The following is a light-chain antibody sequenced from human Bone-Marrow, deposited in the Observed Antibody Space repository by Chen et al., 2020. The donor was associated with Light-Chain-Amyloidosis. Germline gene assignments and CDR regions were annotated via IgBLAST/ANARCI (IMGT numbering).Light chain of an antibody. CDR1: DLPTKY. J-gene: IGLJ2*01. CDR3: QSAESSGTYEVI. CDR2: RDT. V-gene: IGLV3-25*03. Sequence: SYELTQPPSVSVSPGQTARITCSGDDLPTKYAYWYQQKPGQAPVLVIHRDTERPSGIVERFSGSSSGTTATLTISGVQAEDEADYHCQSAESSGTYEVIFGGGTKLTVL.